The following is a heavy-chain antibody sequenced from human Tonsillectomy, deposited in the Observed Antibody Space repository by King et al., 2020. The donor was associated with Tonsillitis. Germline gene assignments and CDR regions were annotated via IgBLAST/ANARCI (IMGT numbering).Heavy chain of an antibody. Sequence: VQLVESGGGLVQPGGSLRLSCAASGFNFWTYWMTWVRQAPGKGLEWVANIKQDGSEKFYVDSVKGRFTISRDDTNKSLYLLMNSLRVEDTAVYYCARIGRSSVFPWYFDYWGQGNLVTVSS. V-gene: IGHV3-7*01. CDR1: GFNFWTYW. CDR3: ARIGRSSVFPWYFDY. J-gene: IGHJ4*02. CDR2: IKQDGSEK. D-gene: IGHD5/OR15-5a*01.